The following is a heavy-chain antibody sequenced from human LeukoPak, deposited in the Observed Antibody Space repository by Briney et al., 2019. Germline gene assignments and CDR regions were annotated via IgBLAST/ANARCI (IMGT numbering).Heavy chain of an antibody. CDR2: ISGSGDRT. CDR1: GFTFSNYA. CDR3: AKDHPRRSSGRSFDY. D-gene: IGHD6-19*01. V-gene: IGHV3-23*01. Sequence: GGSLRLSCAASGFTFSNYAMSWVRQAPGKGPEWVSAISGSGDRTYYADTVKGRLTISRDNSRNTLYLQMNSLRAEDTAVYYCAKDHPRRSSGRSFDYWGQGTLVTVSS. J-gene: IGHJ4*02.